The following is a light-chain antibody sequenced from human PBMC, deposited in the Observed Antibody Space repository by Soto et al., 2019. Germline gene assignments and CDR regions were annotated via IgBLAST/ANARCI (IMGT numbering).Light chain of an antibody. CDR3: QTYDKAPWT. CDR1: RGIYTH. V-gene: IGKV1-27*01. J-gene: IGKJ1*01. CDR2: AAS. Sequence: DIQMTQSPSSLSASVGDRVTITCRASRGIYTHLAWYQQKPGNAPKLLIYAASTLQSGVPSRFSASGSGTDVMLTISALQSEDVGTYFCQTYDKAPWTFGPGTRV.